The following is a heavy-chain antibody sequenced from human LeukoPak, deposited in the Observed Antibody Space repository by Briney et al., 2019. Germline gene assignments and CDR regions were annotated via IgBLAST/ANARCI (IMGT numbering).Heavy chain of an antibody. J-gene: IGHJ4*02. D-gene: IGHD2-2*01. CDR3: ARRPINCIITNCYVDY. CDR2: MNPNSGDT. V-gene: IGHV1-2*02. CDR1: VYTFANFY. Sequence: ASVKVSCKASVYTFANFYIHWVRQAPGQGLEWMGWMNPNSGDTSYAREFQDRVTMTRDTSLSTAYMELSRLRSDDTAVYYCARRPINCIITNCYVDYWGQGTLVTVSS.